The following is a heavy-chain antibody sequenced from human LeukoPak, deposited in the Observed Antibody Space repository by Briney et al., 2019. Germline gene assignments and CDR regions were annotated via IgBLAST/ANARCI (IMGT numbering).Heavy chain of an antibody. Sequence: GESLKISCKGSGYSFTIYWIGWVRQMPGKGLEWMGIIYPGDSDTRYSPSFQGQVTISAHKSISTAYLQWSSLKASDTAMYYCARGDRSGGSCYPIGDYWGQGTLVTVSS. D-gene: IGHD2-15*01. CDR1: GYSFTIYW. CDR3: ARGDRSGGSCYPIGDY. CDR2: IYPGDSDT. J-gene: IGHJ4*02. V-gene: IGHV5-51*01.